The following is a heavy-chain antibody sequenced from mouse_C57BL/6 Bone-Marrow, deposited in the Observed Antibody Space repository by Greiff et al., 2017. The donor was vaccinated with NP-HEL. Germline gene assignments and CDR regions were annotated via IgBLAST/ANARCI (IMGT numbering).Heavy chain of an antibody. J-gene: IGHJ1*03. D-gene: IGHD1-1*01. V-gene: IGHV1-52*01. CDR2: IDPSDSET. CDR1: GYTFTSYW. Sequence: VQLQQPGAELVRPGSSVKLSCKASGYTFTSYWMHWVKQRPIQGLEWIGNIDPSDSETHYNQKFKDKATLTVAKSSSTAYMQLSSLTSEDSAVYYCARNYGWYFEVWGTGTTVTVSS. CDR3: ARNYGWYFEV.